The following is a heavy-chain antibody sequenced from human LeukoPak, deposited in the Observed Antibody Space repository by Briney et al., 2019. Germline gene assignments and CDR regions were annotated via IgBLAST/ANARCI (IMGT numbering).Heavy chain of an antibody. CDR2: INPNSGGT. CDR1: GYTFISYG. Sequence: GASVKVSCKASGYTFISYGISWVRQAPGQGLEWMGWINPNSGGTNYAQKFQGRVTMTRDTSISTAYMELSRLRSDDTAVYYCARDFGVPALDYWGQGTLVTVSS. CDR3: ARDFGVPALDY. J-gene: IGHJ4*02. V-gene: IGHV1-2*02. D-gene: IGHD2-2*01.